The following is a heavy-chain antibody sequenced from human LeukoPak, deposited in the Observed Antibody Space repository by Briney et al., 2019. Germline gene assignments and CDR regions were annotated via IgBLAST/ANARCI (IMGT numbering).Heavy chain of an antibody. CDR1: GFTFSSYS. CDR3: ASFKRQLVQRRNFDY. V-gene: IGHV3-21*01. CDR2: ISSSSSYI. Sequence: GGSLRLSCAASGFTFSSYSMNWVRQAPGKGLEWVSSISSSSSYIYYADSVKGRFTISRDNAKNPLYLQMNSLRAEDTAVYYCASFKRQLVQRRNFDYWGQGTLVTVSS. D-gene: IGHD6-13*01. J-gene: IGHJ4*02.